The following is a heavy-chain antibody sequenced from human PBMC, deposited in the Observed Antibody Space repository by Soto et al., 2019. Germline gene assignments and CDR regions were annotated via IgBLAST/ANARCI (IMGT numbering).Heavy chain of an antibody. CDR1: GFTFSSYW. D-gene: IGHD3-3*01. CDR2: INSDGSST. Sequence: PGGSLRLSCAASGFTFSSYWMHWVRQAPGKGLVWVSRINSDGSSTSYADSVKGRFTISRDNAKNTLYLQMNSLRAEDTAVYYCARDPWVTIFGVADGSMDWGQGTLVTASS. CDR3: ARDPWVTIFGVADGSMD. V-gene: IGHV3-74*01. J-gene: IGHJ4*02.